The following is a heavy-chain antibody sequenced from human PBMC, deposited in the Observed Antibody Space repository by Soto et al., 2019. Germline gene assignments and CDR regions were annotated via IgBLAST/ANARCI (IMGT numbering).Heavy chain of an antibody. CDR2: IYYSGST. D-gene: IGHD6-13*01. CDR3: ARAAAGYNWFAT. J-gene: IGHJ5*02. V-gene: IGHV4-59*06. CDR1: GVSISSYH. Sequence: PSETLSLTCTVSGVSISSYHWRWLRQPPGKGLECIGYIYYSGSTYYNPYLKSRVTISVDTSKNQFSLKLSSVTAADTAVYYCARAAAGYNWFATRGQGNLVTVSS.